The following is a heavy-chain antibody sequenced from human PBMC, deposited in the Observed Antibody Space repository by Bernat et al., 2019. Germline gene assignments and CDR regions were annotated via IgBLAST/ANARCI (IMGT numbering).Heavy chain of an antibody. CDR3: ARSLLWFGELLGYYFDY. CDR1: GFTFSNYG. V-gene: IGHV3-33*01. Sequence: QVQLVESGGGVVQPGRSLRLSCAASGFTFSNYGMHWVRQAPGKGLEWVAVIWYDGSNKYYADSVKGRFTISRDNAKNSLYLQMNSLRAEDTAVYYCARSLLWFGELLGYYFDYWGQGTLVTVSS. J-gene: IGHJ4*02. D-gene: IGHD3-10*01. CDR2: IWYDGSNK.